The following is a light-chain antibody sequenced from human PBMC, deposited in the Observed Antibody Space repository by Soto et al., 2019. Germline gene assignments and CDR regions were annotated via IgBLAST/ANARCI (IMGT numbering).Light chain of an antibody. Sequence: EIVMTQSPATLSVSPGERVTLSCRASQSVSSSLAWYQQKPGQAPRLLIYGASTKATGIPARFSGSGSGTESTLTISSLQSQDFAFYYCQQYNNWPPFTFGPGTKVDIK. CDR2: GAS. J-gene: IGKJ3*01. CDR1: QSVSSS. CDR3: QQYNNWPPFT. V-gene: IGKV3-15*01.